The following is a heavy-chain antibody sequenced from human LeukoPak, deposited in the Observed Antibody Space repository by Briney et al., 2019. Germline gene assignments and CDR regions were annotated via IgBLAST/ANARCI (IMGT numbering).Heavy chain of an antibody. CDR1: GFTFSSYA. Sequence: SGGSLRLSCAASGFTFSSYALSWVRQAPGKALEWVSAISGSGGSTYYADSVKGRFTISRDNSKNTLYLQMNSLRAEDTAVYYCAKGNSGYDNFGYWGQGTLVTVSS. CDR3: AKGNSGYDNFGY. J-gene: IGHJ4*02. D-gene: IGHD5-12*01. V-gene: IGHV3-23*01. CDR2: ISGSGGST.